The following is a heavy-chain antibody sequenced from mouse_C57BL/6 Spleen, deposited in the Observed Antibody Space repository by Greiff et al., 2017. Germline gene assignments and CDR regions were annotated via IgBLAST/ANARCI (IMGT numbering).Heavy chain of an antibody. CDR1: GFSLTSYG. J-gene: IGHJ1*03. D-gene: IGHD1-1*01. CDR3: ATFTTVVATRYFDV. CDR2: IWSGGST. V-gene: IGHV2-4*01. Sequence: VQLQQSGPGLVQPSQSLSITCTVSGFSLTSYGVHWVRQPPGKGLEWLGVIWSGGSTDYNAAFISRLSISKDNSKSQVFFKMNSLQADDTAIYYCATFTTVVATRYFDVWGTGTTVTVSS.